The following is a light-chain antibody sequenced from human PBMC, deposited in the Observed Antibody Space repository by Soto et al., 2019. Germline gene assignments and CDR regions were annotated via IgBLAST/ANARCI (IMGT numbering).Light chain of an antibody. V-gene: IGKV3-20*01. J-gene: IGKJ2*01. CDR3: QHYGNALYT. CDR2: GAS. CDR1: QIISSTY. Sequence: DIVLTQSPGTLSLSPGERATLSCRASQIISSTYLGWYQQKPGQAPRLLIYGASSRATGIPDMFSGSGAGTDFTLTISRLEPEDVAVYYCQHYGNALYTFGQGTKLEIK.